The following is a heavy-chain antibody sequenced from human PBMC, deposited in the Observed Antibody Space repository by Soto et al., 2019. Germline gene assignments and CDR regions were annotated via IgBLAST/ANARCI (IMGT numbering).Heavy chain of an antibody. Sequence: EVQLVESGGGLVQPGGSLRLSCAASGFTFSDYWMSWVRQAPGKGLEWVANMNQDGSGRYYVDSVRGRFTISRDNAKTALYLQKNSLRAEDTAVYYCARDDGWGWPRFDYGGQGTLVTVSS. V-gene: IGHV3-7*01. J-gene: IGHJ4*02. D-gene: IGHD3-16*01. CDR3: ARDDGWGWPRFDY. CDR1: GFTFSDYW. CDR2: MNQDGSGR.